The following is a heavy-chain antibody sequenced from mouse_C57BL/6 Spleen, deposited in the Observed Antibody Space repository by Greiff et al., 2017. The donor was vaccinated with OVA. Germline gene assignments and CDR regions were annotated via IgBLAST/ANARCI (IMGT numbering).Heavy chain of an antibody. Sequence: VKLMESGAELVKPGASVKISCKASGYAFSSYWMNWVKQRPGKGLEWIGQIYPGDGDTNYNGKFKGKATLTADKSSSTAYMQLSSLTSEDSAVYFCARGGTGTNYFDYWGQGTTLTVSS. CDR2: IYPGDGDT. CDR3: ARGGTGTNYFDY. D-gene: IGHD4-1*01. V-gene: IGHV1-80*01. CDR1: GYAFSSYW. J-gene: IGHJ2*01.